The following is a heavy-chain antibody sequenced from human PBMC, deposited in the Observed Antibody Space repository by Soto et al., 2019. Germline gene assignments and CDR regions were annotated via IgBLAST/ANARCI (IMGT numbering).Heavy chain of an antibody. CDR1: GFSLSTSGVG. CDR3: AHRGWIDGACYWNYDL. V-gene: IGHV2-5*02. J-gene: IGHJ2*01. Sequence: QITLRESGPTLVKPTQTLTLTCTFSGFSLSTSGVGVGWIRQPPGKALEWLALIYWDDNKRYSPSLKGRLTITQDASKIGVVLTMTDMDPVDTATYSCAHRGWIDGACYWNYDLWGRGTVVRVSS. D-gene: IGHD2-8*01. CDR2: IYWDDNK.